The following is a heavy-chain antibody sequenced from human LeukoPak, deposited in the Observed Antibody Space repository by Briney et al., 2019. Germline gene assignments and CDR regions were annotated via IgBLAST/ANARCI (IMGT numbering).Heavy chain of an antibody. D-gene: IGHD3-16*02. Sequence: SETLSLTCTVSGGSISSGGYYWSWIRQHPGKGLEWIGYIYYSGSTYYNPSLKSRVTISVDTSKNQFSLKLSSVTAADTAVYYCARTPRSRVYSLYYFDYWGQGTLVTVSS. CDR3: ARTPRSRVYSLYYFDY. J-gene: IGHJ4*02. CDR2: IYYSGST. CDR1: GGSISSGGYY. V-gene: IGHV4-31*03.